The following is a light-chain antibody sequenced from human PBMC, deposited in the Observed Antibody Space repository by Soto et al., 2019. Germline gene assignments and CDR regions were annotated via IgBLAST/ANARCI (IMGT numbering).Light chain of an antibody. CDR3: SSYISTNTSHA. CDR1: SSDVGGYNY. J-gene: IGLJ1*01. Sequence: QSALTQPASVSGSPGQSITISCTGASSDVGGYNYVSWYQQHPGKAPKLIIYDVSYRPSGVSNRFSGSKSGNTASLTISGLQAEDEADYLCSSYISTNTSHAFGTGTKLTVL. V-gene: IGLV2-14*03. CDR2: DVS.